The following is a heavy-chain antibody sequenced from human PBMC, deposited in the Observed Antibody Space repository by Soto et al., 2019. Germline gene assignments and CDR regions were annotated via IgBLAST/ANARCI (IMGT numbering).Heavy chain of an antibody. Sequence: QVQVVESGGGVVQPGTSLRLSCAASGFTFSVSAIHWVRQAPGKGLEWVAVISSDGSHQYYADSVKGRFTISRDNPKNTLSLQMNSLRAEDTAMYYCARPYCRSTRCYLYYYGMGVWGPGTTVTVSS. CDR2: ISSDGSHQ. CDR1: GFTFSVSA. CDR3: ARPYCRSTRCYLYYYGMGV. J-gene: IGHJ6*02. V-gene: IGHV3-30-3*01. D-gene: IGHD2-2*01.